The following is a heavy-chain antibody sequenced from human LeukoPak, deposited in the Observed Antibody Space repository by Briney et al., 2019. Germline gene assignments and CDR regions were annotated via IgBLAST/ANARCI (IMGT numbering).Heavy chain of an antibody. CDR3: VRRGSSASFEY. Sequence: GGSLRLSCTASGFTFRNYEMTWVRQAPGKGLEWVSYISSSGTTMFYADSVRGRFTISRDNAQNSLYLQMNSLRADDTGVYYCVRRGSSASFEYWGQGTQVTVSS. V-gene: IGHV3-48*03. CDR2: ISSSGTTM. D-gene: IGHD3-10*01. J-gene: IGHJ4*02. CDR1: GFTFRNYE.